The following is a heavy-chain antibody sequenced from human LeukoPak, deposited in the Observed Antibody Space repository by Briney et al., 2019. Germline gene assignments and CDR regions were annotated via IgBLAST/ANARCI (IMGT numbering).Heavy chain of an antibody. CDR1: GYTFTSYY. CDR3: ARVGYGSGSYYDY. Sequence: ASVKVSCKASGYTFTSYYMHWVRQAPGQGLEWMGIINPSGGSTSYAQKFRGRVTITRDTSASTAYMELSSLRSEDTAVYYCARVGYGSGSYYDYWGQGTLVTVSS. J-gene: IGHJ4*02. V-gene: IGHV1-46*01. D-gene: IGHD3-10*01. CDR2: INPSGGST.